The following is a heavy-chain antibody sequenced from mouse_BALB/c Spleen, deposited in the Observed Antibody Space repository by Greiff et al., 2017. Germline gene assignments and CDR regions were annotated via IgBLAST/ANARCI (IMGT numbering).Heavy chain of an antibody. CDR3: AGYYDYDGAY. V-gene: IGHV2-9*02. CDR2: IWAGGST. J-gene: IGHJ3*01. CDR1: GFSLTSYG. D-gene: IGHD2-4*01. Sequence: VKLVESGPGLVAPSQSLSISCTVSGFSLTSYGVHWVRQPPGKGLEWLGVIWAGGSTNYNSALMSRLSISKDNSKSQVFLKMNSLQTDDTAMYYCAGYYDYDGAYWGQGTLVTVSA.